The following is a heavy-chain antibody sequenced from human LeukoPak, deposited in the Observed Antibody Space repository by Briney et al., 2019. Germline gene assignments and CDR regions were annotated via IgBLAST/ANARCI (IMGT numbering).Heavy chain of an antibody. CDR3: TREVEGYSYASGRFLHFDP. CDR2: IYHSGST. Sequence: PSETLSLTCTVSGGSISSGGYYWSWIRQPPGKGLEWIGYIYHSGSTYYNPSLKRRLTISIDTSKNQFSLRLSSVTAADTAVYYCTREVEGYSYASGRFLHFDPWGQGTLVTVSS. CDR1: GGSISSGGYY. D-gene: IGHD3-10*01. J-gene: IGHJ5*02. V-gene: IGHV4-30-2*01.